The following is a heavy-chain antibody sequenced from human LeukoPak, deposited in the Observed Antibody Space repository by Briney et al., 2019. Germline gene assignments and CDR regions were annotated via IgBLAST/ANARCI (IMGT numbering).Heavy chain of an antibody. J-gene: IGHJ4*02. D-gene: IGHD6-13*01. CDR1: GGSISSYY. CDR3: ARHRVIAAAGRAFDY. V-gene: IGHV4-59*08. CDR2: IYYSGST. Sequence: SETLSLTCTVSGGSISSYYWSWIRQPPGKGLEWIGYIYYSGSTNYNPSLKSRVTISVDTSKNQFSLKPSSVTAADTAVYYCARHRVIAAAGRAFDYWGQGTLVTVSS.